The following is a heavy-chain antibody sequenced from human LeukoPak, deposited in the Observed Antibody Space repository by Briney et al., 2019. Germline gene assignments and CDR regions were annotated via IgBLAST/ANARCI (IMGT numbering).Heavy chain of an antibody. CDR1: GFTFSRYG. J-gene: IGHJ4*02. CDR3: AKDRLDY. CDR2: ITGSGGST. Sequence: GGSLRLSCTASGFTFSRYGMHWVRQVPGKGLEWVSAITGSGGSTYYADSLKGRFTISRDNSKNTLYLQMNSLRAEDTAIYYCAKDRLDYWGQGTLVTVSS. V-gene: IGHV3-23*01.